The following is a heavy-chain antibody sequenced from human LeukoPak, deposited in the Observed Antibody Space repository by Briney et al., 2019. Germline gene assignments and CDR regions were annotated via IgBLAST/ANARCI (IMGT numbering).Heavy chain of an antibody. D-gene: IGHD5-24*01. V-gene: IGHV3-74*01. Sequence: QPGGSLRLSCAASGFTFSSYWMPWVRQAPGKGLVWVSRINSDGSSTSYADSVKGRFTISRDNAKNTLYLQMNSLRAEDTALYYCAKVSREAGGRYYYYGMDVWGQGTTVTVSS. J-gene: IGHJ6*02. CDR1: GFTFSSYW. CDR2: INSDGSST. CDR3: AKVSREAGGRYYYYGMDV.